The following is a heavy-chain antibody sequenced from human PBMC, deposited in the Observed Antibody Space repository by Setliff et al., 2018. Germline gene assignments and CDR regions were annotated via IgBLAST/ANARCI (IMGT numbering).Heavy chain of an antibody. CDR1: GGSISSSSYY. V-gene: IGHV4-39*07. J-gene: IGHJ4*02. CDR2: IYYSGST. CDR3: ARGGYSRGPPVYYFDY. D-gene: IGHD5-12*01. Sequence: PSETLSLTCTVSGGSISSSSYYWGWIRQPPGKGLEWIGSIYYSGSTYYNPSLKSRVTISIDMSKNQLSLKLTSVTAADTAVYYCARGGYSRGPPVYYFDYWGQGTLVTVS.